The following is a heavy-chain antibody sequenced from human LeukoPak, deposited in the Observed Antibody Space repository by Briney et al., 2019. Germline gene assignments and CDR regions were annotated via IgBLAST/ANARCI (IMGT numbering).Heavy chain of an antibody. Sequence: PGGSLRLSCAASGFTFSSYWMHWVRHAPGKGLVWVSRINTDGSSTSYADSVKGRFTISRDNAKNTLYLQMNSLRAEDTAVYYCARDGGLSAAIEQPPYYYYMDVWGKGTTVTVSS. CDR1: GFTFSSYW. CDR2: INTDGSST. D-gene: IGHD2-2*01. CDR3: ARDGGLSAAIEQPPYYYYMDV. V-gene: IGHV3-74*01. J-gene: IGHJ6*03.